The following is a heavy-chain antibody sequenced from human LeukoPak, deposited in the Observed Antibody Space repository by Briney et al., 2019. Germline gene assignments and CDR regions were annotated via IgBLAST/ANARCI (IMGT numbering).Heavy chain of an antibody. CDR2: ISSTSSSI. CDR3: ARSRSGSYFDY. CDR1: GYTFSGYR. J-gene: IGHJ4*02. Sequence: GGSLRLSCATSGYTFSGYRINWVRQAPGKGLEWISYISSTSSSIYYADSVKGRFTISRDNAKNSLYLQMNSLRAEDTAVYYCARSRSGSYFDYWGQGSLVTVSS. V-gene: IGHV3-48*01. D-gene: IGHD5-12*01.